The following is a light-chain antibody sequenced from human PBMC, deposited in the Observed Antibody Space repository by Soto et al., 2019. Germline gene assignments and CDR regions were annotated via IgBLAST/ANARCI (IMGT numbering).Light chain of an antibody. CDR3: QHSFSPLWT. J-gene: IGKJ1*01. CDR1: QSISNY. Sequence: DIQMTQSPSSLSASVGDRVTITCRASQSISNYLNWYQQKPGKAPKLLIYAASSMQSGVHSRFSGSGSETNFTLTISSLKPDDSATYYCQHSFSPLWTFGQGTKVEV. CDR2: AAS. V-gene: IGKV1-39*01.